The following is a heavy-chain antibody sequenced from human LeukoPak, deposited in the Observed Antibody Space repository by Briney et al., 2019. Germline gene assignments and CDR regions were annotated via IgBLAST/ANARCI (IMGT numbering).Heavy chain of an antibody. CDR2: IYYSGST. CDR3: ASTVVVAATRSFDP. Sequence: SETLSLTCTVSGGSVSSGSYYWSWIRQPPGKGLEWIGYIYYSGSTNYNPSLKSRVTISVDTSKNQFSLKLSSVPAADTAVYYCASTVVVAATRSFDPWGQGTLVTVSS. V-gene: IGHV4-61*01. J-gene: IGHJ5*02. CDR1: GGSVSSGSYY. D-gene: IGHD2-15*01.